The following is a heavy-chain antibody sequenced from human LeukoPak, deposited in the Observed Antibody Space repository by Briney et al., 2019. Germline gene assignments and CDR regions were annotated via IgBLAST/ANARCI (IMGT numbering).Heavy chain of an antibody. CDR2: IIPILGIA. Sequence: SVKVSCKASGGTFSSYAIRWVRQAPGQGLEWMGRIIPILGIANYAQKFQGRVTITADKSTSTAYMELSSLRSEDTAVYYCARDLYSGYDWSWFDPWGQGTLVTVPS. CDR3: ARDLYSGYDWSWFDP. V-gene: IGHV1-69*04. D-gene: IGHD5-12*01. J-gene: IGHJ5*02. CDR1: GGTFSSYA.